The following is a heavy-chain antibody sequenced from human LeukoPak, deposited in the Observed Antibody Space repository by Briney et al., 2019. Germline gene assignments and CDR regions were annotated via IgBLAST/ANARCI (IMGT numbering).Heavy chain of an antibody. CDR1: GFPFSSYE. Sequence: PGGSLRLSCAASGFPFSSYEMNWVRQATGKGLEWVSYISSCGSTIYYADSVKGRFTIPRDNAKNSLYLQMNSLRAEDTAVYYCAELGITMIGGVWGKGTTVTISS. J-gene: IGHJ6*04. V-gene: IGHV3-48*03. CDR3: AELGITMIGGV. D-gene: IGHD3-10*02. CDR2: ISSCGSTI.